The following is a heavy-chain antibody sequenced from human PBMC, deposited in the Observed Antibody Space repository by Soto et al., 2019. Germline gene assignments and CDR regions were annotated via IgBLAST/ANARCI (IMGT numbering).Heavy chain of an antibody. Sequence: QVQLVQSGAEVKKPGSSVKVSCKASGGTFSSYAISWVRQAPGQGLEWMGGIIPVFGTANYAQKFQGRVTITADESTSTAYMELSSLRSEDTAVYYCATDPGIPDSSGYYYFDYWGQGTLVTVSS. D-gene: IGHD3-22*01. CDR1: GGTFSSYA. CDR3: ATDPGIPDSSGYYYFDY. V-gene: IGHV1-69*01. J-gene: IGHJ4*02. CDR2: IIPVFGTA.